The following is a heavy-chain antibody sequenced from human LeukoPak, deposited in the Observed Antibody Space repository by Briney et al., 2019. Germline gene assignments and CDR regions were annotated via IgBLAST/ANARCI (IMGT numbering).Heavy chain of an antibody. Sequence: GGSLILSCTASGFAFSVYAMSWLRQPPGKGLEWVSTINANSGTTSYAASVRGRFTISRDNSKNTLYLQLNTLRADDTATSYCAKPISGGLAVTADWFHPWGQGTLVVVSS. J-gene: IGHJ5*01. CDR3: AKPISGGLAVTADWFHP. V-gene: IGHV3-23*01. CDR1: GFAFSVYA. CDR2: INANSGTT. D-gene: IGHD6-19*01.